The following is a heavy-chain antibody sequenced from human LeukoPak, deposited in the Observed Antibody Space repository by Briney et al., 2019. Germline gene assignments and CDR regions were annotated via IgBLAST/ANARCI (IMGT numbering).Heavy chain of an antibody. J-gene: IGHJ5*02. V-gene: IGHV3-21*01. CDR1: GFTFSSYD. Sequence: GGSLRLSCAASGFTFSSYDMNWVRQAPGKGLEWVSSISSSSSYIYYADSVKGRFTISRDNAKNSLYLQMNSLRAEDTAVYYCAKAGATMVRGPPQKNNWFDPWGQGTLVTVSS. D-gene: IGHD3-10*01. CDR3: AKAGATMVRGPPQKNNWFDP. CDR2: ISSSSSYI.